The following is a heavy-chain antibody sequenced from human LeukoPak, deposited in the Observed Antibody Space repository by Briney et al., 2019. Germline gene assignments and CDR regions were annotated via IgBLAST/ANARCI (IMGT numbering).Heavy chain of an antibody. CDR3: ARDLRLFDY. J-gene: IGHJ4*02. V-gene: IGHV1-2*02. D-gene: IGHD3-3*01. CDR2: ISFSGVT. CDR1: GYPFTSYY. Sequence: ASVTVSFKTSGYPFTSYYIQWLRQAPGQGLEWMGWISFSGVTKYAEKLRGRVTLTRDTSRATAYMELTGLTSDDTAVYYCARDLRLFDYWGQGTLVTVSS.